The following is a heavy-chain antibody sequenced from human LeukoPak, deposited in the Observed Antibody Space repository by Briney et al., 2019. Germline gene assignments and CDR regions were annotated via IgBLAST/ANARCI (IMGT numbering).Heavy chain of an antibody. J-gene: IGHJ5*02. V-gene: IGHV1-69*05. CDR2: IIPIFGTA. D-gene: IGHD5-24*01. CDR1: GGTFSSYA. Sequence: SVTLSCTASGGTFSSYAISWVRQAPGQGLGWRGGIIPIFGTANYAQKFQGRVTITTDESTSTVYAELSSLRSEDTAVYYCARQDGYVVGWFDPWGQGTLVTVSS. CDR3: ARQDGYVVGWFDP.